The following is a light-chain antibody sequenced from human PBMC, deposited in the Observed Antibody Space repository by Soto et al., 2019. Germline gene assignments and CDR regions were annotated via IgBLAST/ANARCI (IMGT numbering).Light chain of an antibody. J-gene: IGLJ1*01. Sequence: QSVLTQPASVSGSPGQSITISCTGTSSDVGSYNLVSWYQHHPGKAPKLIIYEGNKRPSGVSNRFSGSKSGNTASLTISGLQAEDEADYYCCSYAGSSTYVFGTGTKVTVL. CDR2: EGN. V-gene: IGLV2-23*01. CDR1: SSDVGSYNL. CDR3: CSYAGSSTYV.